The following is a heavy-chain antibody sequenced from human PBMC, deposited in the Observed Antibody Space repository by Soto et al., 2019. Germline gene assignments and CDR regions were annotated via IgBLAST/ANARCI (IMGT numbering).Heavy chain of an antibody. CDR3: ARVGGDYDSGGLGWFDP. CDR2: ISAYNGNT. CDR1: GYTFTSYG. Sequence: ASVKVSCKASGYTFTSYGISWVRQAPGQGLEWMGWISAYNGNTNYAQKLQGRVTMTTDTSTSTAYMELRSLRSDDTAVYYCARVGGDYDSGGLGWFDPGGQGTLVTVSS. J-gene: IGHJ5*02. V-gene: IGHV1-18*01. D-gene: IGHD3-22*01.